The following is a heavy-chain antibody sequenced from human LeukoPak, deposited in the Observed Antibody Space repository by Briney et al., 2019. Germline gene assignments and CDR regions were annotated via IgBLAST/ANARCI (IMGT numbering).Heavy chain of an antibody. CDR3: ASLVRSSFDY. CDR1: GGSISSSSYY. V-gene: IGHV4-39*01. J-gene: IGHJ4*02. D-gene: IGHD3-10*01. CDR2: IYYSGST. Sequence: SETLSLTCTVSGGSISSSSYYWGWIRQPPGKGLEWIGSIYYSGSTYYNPSLKSRVTISVDTSKNKFSLKLSSVTAADTAVYYCASLVRSSFDYWGQGTLVTVSS.